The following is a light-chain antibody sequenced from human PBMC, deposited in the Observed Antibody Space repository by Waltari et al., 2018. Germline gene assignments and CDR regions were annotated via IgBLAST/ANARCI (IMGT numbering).Light chain of an antibody. J-gene: IGLJ2*01. CDR2: EVS. Sequence: QSALTQPPSASGSPGQSVTIPCTGTSSDVGGYNYFPWYQQYPGKAPKLIVYEVSKRPSGVPDRFSGSKSGNTASLTVSGLQAEDEADYYCSSFAGSNTVKFGGGTKLTVL. V-gene: IGLV2-8*01. CDR1: SSDVGGYNY. CDR3: SSFAGSNTVK.